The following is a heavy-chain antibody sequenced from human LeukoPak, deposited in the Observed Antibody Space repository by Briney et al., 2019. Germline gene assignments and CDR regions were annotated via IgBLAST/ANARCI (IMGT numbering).Heavy chain of an antibody. D-gene: IGHD5-24*01. CDR3: ARAAVEPTIYYFDY. J-gene: IGHJ4*02. CDR2: IYPGDSDT. Sequence: GESLKISSKGSEYTFTNYGIGWVRQMPGKGLEWMGIIYPGDSDTRYSPSFQGQVTISADKSIRTAYLQWSSLKASDTAIYYCARAAVEPTIYYFDYWGQGTLVTVSS. CDR1: EYTFTNYG. V-gene: IGHV5-51*01.